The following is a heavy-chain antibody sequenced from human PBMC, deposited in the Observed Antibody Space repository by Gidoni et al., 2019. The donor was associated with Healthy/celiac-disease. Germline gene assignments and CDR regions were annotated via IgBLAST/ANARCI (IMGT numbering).Heavy chain of an antibody. Sequence: EVQLVESGGGLVQPGGSLRLSCAASGFTFSRYDMHWVRQATGKGLEWVSAIGTAGDTYYPGAVKGRFTISRENAKNSLYLQMNSLSAGDTAVYYCARGGFNGMDVWGQGTTVTVSS. V-gene: IGHV3-13*04. CDR1: GFTFSRYD. CDR3: ARGGFNGMDV. D-gene: IGHD5-12*01. J-gene: IGHJ6*02. CDR2: IGTAGDT.